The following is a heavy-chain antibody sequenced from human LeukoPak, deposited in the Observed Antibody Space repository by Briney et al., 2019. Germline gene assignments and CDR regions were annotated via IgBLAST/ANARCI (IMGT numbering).Heavy chain of an antibody. CDR1: GFTFSSYA. V-gene: IGHV3-23*01. CDR2: ISGSGGST. CDR3: AKDYYDSSGYYYYYYYGMDV. J-gene: IGHJ6*02. D-gene: IGHD3-22*01. Sequence: PGGSLRLFCAASGFTFSSYAMSWVRQAPGKGLEWVSAISGSGGSTYYADSVKGRFTISRDNSKNTLYLQMNSLRAEDTAVYYCAKDYYDSSGYYYYYYYGMDVWGQGTTVTVSS.